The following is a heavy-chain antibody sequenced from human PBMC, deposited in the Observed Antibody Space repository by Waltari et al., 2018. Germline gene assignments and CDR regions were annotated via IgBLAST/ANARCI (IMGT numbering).Heavy chain of an antibody. V-gene: IGHV3-66*02. CDR1: GFSVSDRH. CDR2: IYGDGNA. Sequence: EVQQLQSGGGLVQPGGSLRLSCAASGFSVSDRHIHWVRKAPGKGLEWVSSIYGDGNAYYAASVTGRFTITRDSSRNSHFFQLNSLRSEDTAVYYCARSTDYNMRNLFNVWGQGSLVTVSS. J-gene: IGHJ5*02. D-gene: IGHD4-4*01. CDR3: ARSTDYNMRNLFNV.